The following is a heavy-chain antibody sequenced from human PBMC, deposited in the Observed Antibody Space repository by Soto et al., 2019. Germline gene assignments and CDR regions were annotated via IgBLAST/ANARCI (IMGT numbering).Heavy chain of an antibody. CDR3: AKTVVFDP. Sequence: EEQLLESGGGLVQPGGSLRLSCAASGFTFSSYAMSWVRQAPGKGPEWVASISSSGGSIYYAVSVRGRFTISRDNSKSTLNLQMHSLRVEDTAVYYCAKTVVFDPWGQGTLVTVSS. D-gene: IGHD3-16*02. J-gene: IGHJ5*02. CDR2: ISSSGGSI. CDR1: GFTFSSYA. V-gene: IGHV3-23*01.